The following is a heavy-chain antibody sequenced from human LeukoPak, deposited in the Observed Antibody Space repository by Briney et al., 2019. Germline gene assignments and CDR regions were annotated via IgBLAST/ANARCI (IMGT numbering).Heavy chain of an antibody. Sequence: PSETLSLTCTVSGGSISSHYWSWIRQPPGKGLEWIGYISYSENTKYNPSLKSRVTMSIDTSKNQFSLRLSSVTAADTAVYYCARSYGSGSYFDSWGQGTLVTVSS. CDR1: GGSISSHY. CDR2: ISYSENT. V-gene: IGHV4-59*11. D-gene: IGHD3-10*01. CDR3: ARSYGSGSYFDS. J-gene: IGHJ4*02.